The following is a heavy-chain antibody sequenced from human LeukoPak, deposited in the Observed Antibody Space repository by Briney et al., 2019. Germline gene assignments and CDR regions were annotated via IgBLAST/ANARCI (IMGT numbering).Heavy chain of an antibody. J-gene: IGHJ2*01. Sequence: ASVKVSCKASGYTFTDHYMHWVRQAPGRGREWMGWINSNTGGTNYAQKFQGRVTITRDKSISTAYMELSRLRSDDTAVYYCARGGGSMAVTYGLWSFALWGRGTLVTVSS. CDR3: ARGGGSMAVTYGLWSFAL. D-gene: IGHD3-10*01. CDR2: INSNTGGT. V-gene: IGHV1-2*02. CDR1: GYTFTDHY.